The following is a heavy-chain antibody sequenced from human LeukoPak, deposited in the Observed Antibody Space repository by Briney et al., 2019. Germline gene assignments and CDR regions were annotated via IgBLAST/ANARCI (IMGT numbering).Heavy chain of an antibody. CDR3: ARASEGYNSNL. CDR1: GGTFSSYA. J-gene: IGHJ5*02. V-gene: IGHV1-69*04. D-gene: IGHD5-24*01. CDR2: IIPILGIA. Sequence: SVKVSCKASGGTFSSYAISWVRQAPGQGLEWMGRIIPILGIANYAQKFQGRVTITADKSTSTAYMELSSLRSEDTAVYYCARASEGYNSNLWGQGTLVTVSS.